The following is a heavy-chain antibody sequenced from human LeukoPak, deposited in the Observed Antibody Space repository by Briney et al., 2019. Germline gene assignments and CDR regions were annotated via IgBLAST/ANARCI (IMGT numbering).Heavy chain of an antibody. CDR1: GFTFSSYW. CDR3: AKAEMATISVGLDY. V-gene: IGHV3-9*01. J-gene: IGHJ4*02. CDR2: ISWNSGSI. Sequence: GGSLRLSCAASGFTFSSYWMHWVRQAPGKGLEWVSGISWNSGSIGYADSVKGRFTISRDNAKNSLYLQMNSLRAEDTALYYCAKAEMATISVGLDYWGQGTLVTVSS. D-gene: IGHD5-24*01.